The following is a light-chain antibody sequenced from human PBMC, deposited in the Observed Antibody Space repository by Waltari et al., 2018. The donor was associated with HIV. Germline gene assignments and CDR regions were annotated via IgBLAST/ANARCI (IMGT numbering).Light chain of an antibody. Sequence: QSALTQPPSASGSPGQSVTISCTGTSSDVGGYKYVSWYQQHPGKAPQVMIYEVSKRPSGVPDRFSGSKSGNTASLTVSGLQAEDEADYYCSSYAGSNNVVFGGGTKLTVL. J-gene: IGLJ2*01. V-gene: IGLV2-8*01. CDR1: SSDVGGYKY. CDR3: SSYAGSNNVV. CDR2: EVS.